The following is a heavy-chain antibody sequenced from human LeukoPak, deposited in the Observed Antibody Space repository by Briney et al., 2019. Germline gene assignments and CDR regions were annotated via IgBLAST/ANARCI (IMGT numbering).Heavy chain of an antibody. J-gene: IGHJ3*02. CDR1: GFTFTKFW. V-gene: IGHV3-7*03. Sequence: GGSLRLSCEASGFTFTKFWMSWVRQAPGKGLEWVANIKQDGSEKYYVDSVKGRFTISRDNAKNSLYLQMNSLRAEDTAVYYCAKDKGATPLNDAFDIWGQGTMVTVSS. D-gene: IGHD1-26*01. CDR2: IKQDGSEK. CDR3: AKDKGATPLNDAFDI.